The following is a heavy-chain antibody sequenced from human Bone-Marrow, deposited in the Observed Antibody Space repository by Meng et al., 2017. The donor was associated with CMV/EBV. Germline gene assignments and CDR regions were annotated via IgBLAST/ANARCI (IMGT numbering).Heavy chain of an antibody. CDR2: IYYSGST. CDR3: ASPVVPASSDYYYGMDV. D-gene: IGHD2-2*01. V-gene: IGHV4-39*07. Sequence: SETLSLTCTVSGGSFSSSTYYWGWIRQPPGKGLEWIGSIYYSGSTYYNPSLKSRVTISVDTSKSQFSLKLSSVTAADTDVYFCASPVVPASSDYYYGMDVWGQGTTVTVSS. J-gene: IGHJ6*02. CDR1: GGSFSSSTYY.